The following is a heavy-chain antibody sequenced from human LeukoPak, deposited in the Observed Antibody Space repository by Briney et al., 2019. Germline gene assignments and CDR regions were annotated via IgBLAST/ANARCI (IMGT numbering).Heavy chain of an antibody. CDR1: GFTFSSYT. Sequence: PGGSLRLSCAASGFTFSSYTMNWVRQAPGKGLEWVSSISSSSSYIYYADSVKGRFTIPRDNAKNSLYLQMNSLRAEDTAVYYCAMLIVGAHTGAFDIWGQGTMVTVSS. V-gene: IGHV3-21*01. CDR3: AMLIVGAHTGAFDI. CDR2: ISSSSSYI. J-gene: IGHJ3*02. D-gene: IGHD1-26*01.